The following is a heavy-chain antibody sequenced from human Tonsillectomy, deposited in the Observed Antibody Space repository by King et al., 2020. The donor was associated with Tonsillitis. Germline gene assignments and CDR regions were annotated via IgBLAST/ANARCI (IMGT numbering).Heavy chain of an antibody. D-gene: IGHD3-22*01. J-gene: IGHJ6*02. CDR2: IHYSGST. V-gene: IGHV4-39*01. Sequence: QLQESGPGLVKPSETLSLTCTVSGGSISSSSHYWGWIRQPPGKGLEWIGNIHYSGSTYYNPSLKSRVTISVDTSKNQFSLKLSSVTAADTAVYYCVSYVSSGYKYYYYGMDVWGQGTTVTVSS. CDR1: GGSISSSSHY. CDR3: VSYVSSGYKYYYYGMDV.